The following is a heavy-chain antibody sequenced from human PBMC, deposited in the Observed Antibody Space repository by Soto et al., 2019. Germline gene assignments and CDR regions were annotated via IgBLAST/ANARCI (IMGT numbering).Heavy chain of an antibody. CDR3: ARHSNRNYGLYYFDY. CDR1: GGSFSGYY. CDR2: TNHSGST. J-gene: IGHJ4*02. D-gene: IGHD4-4*01. V-gene: IGHV4-34*01. Sequence: PSETLSLTCAVYGGSFSGYYWSWIRQPPGKGLEWIGDTNHSGSTNYNPSLKSRVTISVDTSKNQFSLKVSSATAADTAVYYCARHSNRNYGLYYFDYWGLGALVTVSS.